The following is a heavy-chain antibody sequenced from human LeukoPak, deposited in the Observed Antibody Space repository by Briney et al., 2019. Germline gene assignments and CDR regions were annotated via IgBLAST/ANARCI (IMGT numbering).Heavy chain of an antibody. CDR1: GGSISSSSYY. Sequence: SETLSLTCTVSGGSISSSSYYWGWIRQPPGKGLEWIGSIYYSGSTYYNPSLKSRVTISVDTSKNQFSLKLSSVTAADTAVYYCARGNTMVRGIIIDYWGQGTLVTVSS. V-gene: IGHV4-39*07. CDR3: ARGNTMVRGIIIDY. D-gene: IGHD3-10*01. J-gene: IGHJ4*02. CDR2: IYYSGST.